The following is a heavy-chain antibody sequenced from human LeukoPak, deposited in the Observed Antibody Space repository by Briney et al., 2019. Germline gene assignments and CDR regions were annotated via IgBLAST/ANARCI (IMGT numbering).Heavy chain of an antibody. CDR1: GFTFSSYG. CDR3: AKDDNYYDSSGYYYFDY. Sequence: GGSLRLSCAASGFTFSSYGMHWVRQAPGKGLEWVAFIRYDGSNKYYADSVKGRFTISRDNPKNTLYLQMNSLRAEDMAVYYCAKDDNYYDSSGYYYFDYWGQGTLVTVSS. D-gene: IGHD3-22*01. V-gene: IGHV3-30*02. CDR2: IRYDGSNK. J-gene: IGHJ4*02.